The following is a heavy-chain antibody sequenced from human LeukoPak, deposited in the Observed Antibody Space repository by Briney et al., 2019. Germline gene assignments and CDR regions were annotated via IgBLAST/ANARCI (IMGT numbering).Heavy chain of an antibody. CDR2: IKQDGREK. J-gene: IGHJ4*02. D-gene: IGHD6-6*01. CDR1: GFTFSNYW. Sequence: GGSLRLSCAASGFTFSNYWMSWVRQAPGKGLEWVANIKQDGREKYYVDSVKGRFTISSDSAKNSLYLQMNSLRVEDTAVYYCARGDGGAVRRLDSWGQGTLVTVSS. V-gene: IGHV3-7*05. CDR3: ARGDGGAVRRLDS.